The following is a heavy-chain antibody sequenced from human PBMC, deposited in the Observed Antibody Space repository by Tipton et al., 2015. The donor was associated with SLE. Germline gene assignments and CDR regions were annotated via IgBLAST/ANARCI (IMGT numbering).Heavy chain of an antibody. D-gene: IGHD3-22*01. CDR1: GGSISPNY. CDR3: ARVTGGGFDSSGYPFDY. CDR2: ISYTGNT. J-gene: IGHJ4*02. Sequence: LRLSCTVSGGSISPNYWSWIRQPPGKGLEWIGYISYTGNTNYDPSLKSRVTISGDRKQFSLELSSVTAADTAVYFCARVTGGGFDSSGYPFDYWGPGILVTVSS. V-gene: IGHV4-59*01.